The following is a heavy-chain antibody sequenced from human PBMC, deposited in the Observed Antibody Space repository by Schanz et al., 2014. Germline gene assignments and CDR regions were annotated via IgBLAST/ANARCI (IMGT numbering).Heavy chain of an antibody. Sequence: VQLVESGGGVVQPGRSLRLSCAASGFTFSSYGMHWVRQVPGKGLEWVAVVCYDGSKKYYADSVKGRFTTSRDNSKNTMYLQMNSLRAEDTAVYYCAKVGLYYYGSGFDYWGQGTLVTVSS. D-gene: IGHD3-10*01. CDR1: GFTFSSYG. J-gene: IGHJ4*02. V-gene: IGHV3-33*06. CDR3: AKVGLYYYGSGFDY. CDR2: VCYDGSKK.